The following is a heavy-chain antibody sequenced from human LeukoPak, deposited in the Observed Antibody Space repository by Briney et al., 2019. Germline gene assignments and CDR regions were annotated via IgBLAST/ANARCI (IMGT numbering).Heavy chain of an antibody. J-gene: IGHJ4*02. CDR1: NGSIIGYY. D-gene: IGHD3-10*01. Sequence: SETLSLTCTVSNGSIIGYYWSWIRQPPGKALEWIGYIYYSGSTNYNPSLKSRVTISVGTSKNQSSLKLSSVTAADTAVYYCARQYYYSSGSYGGFDYWGQGALVTVSS. V-gene: IGHV4-59*08. CDR2: IYYSGST. CDR3: ARQYYYSSGSYGGFDY.